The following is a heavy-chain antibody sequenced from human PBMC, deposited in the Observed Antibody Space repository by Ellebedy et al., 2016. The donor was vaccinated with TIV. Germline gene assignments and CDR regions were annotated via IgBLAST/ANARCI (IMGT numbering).Heavy chain of an antibody. D-gene: IGHD5-12*01. J-gene: IGHJ6*02. V-gene: IGHV3-7*01. CDR2: IKQDGSEK. Sequence: GGSLRLSXAASGFTFSSYWMSWVRQAPGKGLEWVANIKQDGSEKYYVDSVEGRFTISRDNAKNSLYLQMNSLRAEDTAVYYCARGGGGIVATIVFYYYGMDVWGQGTTVTVSS. CDR1: GFTFSSYW. CDR3: ARGGGGIVATIVFYYYGMDV.